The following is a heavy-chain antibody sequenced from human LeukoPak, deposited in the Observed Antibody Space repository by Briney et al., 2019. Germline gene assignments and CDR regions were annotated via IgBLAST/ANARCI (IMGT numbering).Heavy chain of an antibody. CDR1: GFTFSSYE. V-gene: IGHV3-48*03. CDR3: ARKTFGTVYFDS. Sequence: PGGSLRLSCAASGFTFSSYEMNWVRQAPGKGLEWVSYISPSGSTIYYADSVKGRFTISRDNAKNSVYLRMNSLRAEDTAVYYCARKTFGTVYFDSWGQGTLVTVSS. D-gene: IGHD1-1*01. CDR2: ISPSGSTI. J-gene: IGHJ4*02.